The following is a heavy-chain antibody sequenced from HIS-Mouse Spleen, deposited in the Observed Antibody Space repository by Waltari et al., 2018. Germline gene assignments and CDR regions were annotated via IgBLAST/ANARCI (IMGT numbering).Heavy chain of an antibody. J-gene: IGHJ4*02. Sequence: QVTLRESGPALVKPTQTLTLTCTFSGFSLSTSGMCVSWIRQPPGKAREWLARIDWEEDKYYSTSLKTRLTSSKDTSKNQVVLTMTNMDPVDTATYYCARIAEGYTSGWYAFDYWGQGTLVTVSS. CDR2: IDWEEDK. V-gene: IGHV2-70*15. D-gene: IGHD6-19*01. CDR1: GFSLSTSGMC. CDR3: ARIAEGYTSGWYAFDY.